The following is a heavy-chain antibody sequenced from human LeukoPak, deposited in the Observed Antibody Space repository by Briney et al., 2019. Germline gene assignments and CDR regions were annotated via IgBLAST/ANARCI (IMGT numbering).Heavy chain of an antibody. Sequence: KTSETLSLTCTVSGGSISSGGYYWSWIRQHPGKGLEWIGYIYYSGSTYYNPSLKSRITISVDTSKNQFSLKLSSVTAADTAVYYCAREFRGSSPFWSAYYFDCWGQGTLVTVSS. V-gene: IGHV4-31*03. CDR3: AREFRGSSPFWSAYYFDC. J-gene: IGHJ4*02. CDR1: GGSISSGGYY. CDR2: IYYSGST. D-gene: IGHD3-3*01.